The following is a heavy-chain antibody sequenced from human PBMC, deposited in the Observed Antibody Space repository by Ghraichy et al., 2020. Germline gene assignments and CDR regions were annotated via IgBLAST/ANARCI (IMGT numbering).Heavy chain of an antibody. V-gene: IGHV4-59*01. J-gene: IGHJ5*02. CDR3: ARDYYSSSGFDP. CDR2: IYYSGST. CDR1: GGSISSYY. D-gene: IGHD6-6*01. Sequence: ESLNISCTVSGGSISSYYWSWIRQPPGKGLEWIGYIYYSGSTNYNPSLKSRVTISVDTSKNQFSLKLSSVTAADTAVYYCARDYYSSSGFDPWGQGTLVTVSS.